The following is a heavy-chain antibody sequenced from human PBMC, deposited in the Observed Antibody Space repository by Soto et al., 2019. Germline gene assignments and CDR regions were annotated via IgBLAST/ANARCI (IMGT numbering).Heavy chain of an antibody. CDR2: ISWTGGPI. D-gene: IGHD2-2*01. Sequence: EVQLVESGGGLVQPGRSLRLSCAASGFNFNDYGMHWVRQVPGKGLEWVSGISWTGGPIGYSDSVKGRFTISRDNAKNSLYLEVNSLRAEDTAIYYCAKDRAVVVPVSTSYFHYYGLDVWGQGTTVTVS. CDR3: AKDRAVVVPVSTSYFHYYGLDV. CDR1: GFNFNDYG. J-gene: IGHJ6*02. V-gene: IGHV3-9*01.